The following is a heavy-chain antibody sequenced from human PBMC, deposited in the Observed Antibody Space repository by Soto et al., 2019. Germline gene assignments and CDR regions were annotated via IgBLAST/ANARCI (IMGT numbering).Heavy chain of an antibody. Sequence: QLHLQESGPGLVEPAETLSLTCTVSSVSISSGYYWWGWIRQSPGKGLEWIGSIDYSGNTHYNPSLKSRVALSVDTSTDQFSLKLTSVTAADTAVYTCARQIGGGSWSLDQWGQGILVTVSS. V-gene: IGHV4-39*01. CDR2: IDYSGNT. D-gene: IGHD6-13*01. J-gene: IGHJ4*02. CDR1: SVSISSGYYW. CDR3: ARQIGGGSWSLDQ.